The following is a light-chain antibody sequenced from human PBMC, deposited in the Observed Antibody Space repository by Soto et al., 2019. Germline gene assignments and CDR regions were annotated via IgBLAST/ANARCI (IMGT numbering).Light chain of an antibody. CDR3: SSYTSSSTPVV. J-gene: IGLJ2*01. V-gene: IGLV2-14*01. Sequence: QSALTQPASVSGSPGQSITISCTGTSSDVGGYNYVSWYQQHPGKAPKLMIYDVSNRPSGVSNRFSGSKSVNTASLTISGLQAEDEADYSCSSYTSSSTPVVFGGGTKVTVL. CDR1: SSDVGGYNY. CDR2: DVS.